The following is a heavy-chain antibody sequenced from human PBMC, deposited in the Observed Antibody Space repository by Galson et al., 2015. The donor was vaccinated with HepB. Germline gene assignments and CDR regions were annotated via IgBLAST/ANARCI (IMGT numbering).Heavy chain of an antibody. V-gene: IGHV1-2*04. Sequence: SCKASGYTFIGYYMHCVRQAPGQGLAWIGWMNPKNGGTNYAQKFQDWVTLTRDTSISTAYLEVNSMTSDDTAVYYCARDMDSSGIWTQAESWRQGTLVTVSS. J-gene: IGHJ1*01. D-gene: IGHD5-12*01. CDR3: ARDMDSSGIWTQAES. CDR2: MNPKNGGT. CDR1: GYTFIGYY.